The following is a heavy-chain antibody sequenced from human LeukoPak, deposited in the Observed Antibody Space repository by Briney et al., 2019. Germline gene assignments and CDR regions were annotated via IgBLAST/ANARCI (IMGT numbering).Heavy chain of an antibody. CDR2: ISAYNGNT. CDR3: ARDLGEDTTMIFFDY. Sequence: ASVKVSCKASGGTFSSYAISWVRQAPGQGPEWVGWISAYNGNTNYVQNLQGRVTMTTGTSTNTAYMELRSLRSDDTAVYYCARDLGEDTTMIFFDYWGQGTPVTVSS. CDR1: GGTFSSYA. D-gene: IGHD5-18*01. J-gene: IGHJ4*02. V-gene: IGHV1-18*01.